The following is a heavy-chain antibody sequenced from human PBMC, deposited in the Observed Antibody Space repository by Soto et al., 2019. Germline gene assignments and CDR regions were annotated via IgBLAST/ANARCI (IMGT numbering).Heavy chain of an antibody. D-gene: IGHD1-1*01. CDR2: ISSSSSYI. Sequence: GGSLRLSCAASGFTFSSYSMNWVRQAPGKGLEWVSSISSSSSYIYYADSVKGRFTISRDNAKNSLYLQMNSLRAEDTAVYYCVRDRGGGVKLERSESFDIWGQGTMVTVSS. J-gene: IGHJ3*02. CDR1: GFTFSSYS. CDR3: VRDRGGGVKLERSESFDI. V-gene: IGHV3-21*01.